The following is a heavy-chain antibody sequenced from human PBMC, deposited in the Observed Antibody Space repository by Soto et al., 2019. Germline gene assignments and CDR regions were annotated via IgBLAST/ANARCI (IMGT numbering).Heavy chain of an antibody. Sequence: GGSLRLSCAASGFTFSSYSMSWVRQAPGKGLEWVSGFRSGGDDDTTYYADSVRGRFTISRDNSKNTLFLQMNSLRAEDTAIYYCAKKVNSGSGSQFFDYWGQGNLVTVS. CDR3: AKKVNSGSGSQFFDY. J-gene: IGHJ4*02. D-gene: IGHD3-10*01. CDR1: GFTFSSYS. V-gene: IGHV3-23*01. CDR2: FRSGGDDDTT.